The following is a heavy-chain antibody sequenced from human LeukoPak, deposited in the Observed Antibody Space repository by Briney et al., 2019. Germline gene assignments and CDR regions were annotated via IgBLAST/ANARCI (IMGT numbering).Heavy chain of an antibody. V-gene: IGHV5-51*01. CDR3: ARLRIAAAPPPYYYYGMDV. D-gene: IGHD6-13*01. CDR1: GYSFTSYW. CDR2: IYPGDSDT. J-gene: IGHJ6*02. Sequence: TGESLKISCKGSGYSFTSYWIGWVRQMPGKGLEWMGIIYPGDSDTRYSPSFQGQVTISADKSISTAYLQWSSLKASDTAMYYCARLRIAAAPPPYYYYGMDVWGQGTTVTVSS.